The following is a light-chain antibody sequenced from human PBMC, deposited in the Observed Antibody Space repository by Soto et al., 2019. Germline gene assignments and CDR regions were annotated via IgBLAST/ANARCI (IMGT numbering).Light chain of an antibody. CDR3: QTWGAGIRV. V-gene: IGLV4-69*01. J-gene: IGLJ2*01. CDR1: SRHSRYA. CDR2: VNSDGSQ. Sequence: QSVLTQSPSASASLGASVKLTCTLRSRHSRYAIAWHQQQPGKGPRYLMKVNSDGSQNKGDGIPDRFSGSSSGAERYLTISRLQSEDEADYYCQTWGAGIRVFGGGTKVTVL.